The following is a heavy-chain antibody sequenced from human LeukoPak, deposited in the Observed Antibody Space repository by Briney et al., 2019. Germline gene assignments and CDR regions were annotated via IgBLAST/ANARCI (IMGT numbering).Heavy chain of an antibody. D-gene: IGHD3-22*01. Sequence: SETLSLTCTVSGGSISSYYWSWIRQPPGKGLEWIGYIYYSGSTNYNPSLKSRVTISVDTSKNQFSLKLSSVTAADTAVYYCAREEGSSGYNWFDPWGQGTLVTVSS. CDR1: GGSISSYY. CDR3: AREEGSSGYNWFDP. V-gene: IGHV4-59*12. J-gene: IGHJ5*02. CDR2: IYYSGST.